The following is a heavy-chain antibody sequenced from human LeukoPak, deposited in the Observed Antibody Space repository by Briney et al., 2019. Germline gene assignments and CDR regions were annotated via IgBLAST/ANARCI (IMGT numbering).Heavy chain of an antibody. CDR3: ARDESYVVGATMVDY. Sequence: ASVKVSCKASGYTFTSYGISWVRQAPGQGLEWMGWISAYNGNTNYAQKLRGRVTMTTDTSTSTAYMELRSLRSDDTAVYYCARDESYVVGATMVDYWGQGTLVTVSS. V-gene: IGHV1-18*01. D-gene: IGHD1-26*01. CDR1: GYTFTSYG. CDR2: ISAYNGNT. J-gene: IGHJ4*02.